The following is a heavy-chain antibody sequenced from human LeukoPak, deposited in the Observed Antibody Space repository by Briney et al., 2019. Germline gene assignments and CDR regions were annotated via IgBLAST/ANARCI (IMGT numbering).Heavy chain of an antibody. CDR1: GYSISSGYY. Sequence: PSETLSLTSAVSGYSISSGYYWGWIRQPPGKGLEWIGSIYHSGSTYYNPSLKSRVTLSVDTSKNQFSLKLSSVTAADTAVYYCARHGVMDYDFWSGYYYYFDYWGQGTLVTVSS. CDR2: IYHSGST. CDR3: ARHGVMDYDFWSGYYYYFDY. V-gene: IGHV4-38-2*01. D-gene: IGHD3-3*01. J-gene: IGHJ4*02.